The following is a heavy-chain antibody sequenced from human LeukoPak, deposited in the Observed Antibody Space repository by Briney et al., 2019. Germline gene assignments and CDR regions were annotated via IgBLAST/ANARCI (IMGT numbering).Heavy chain of an antibody. CDR1: GGSISSGGYS. J-gene: IGHJ5*02. D-gene: IGHD3-3*01. V-gene: IGHV4-30-2*01. CDR3: AREGVATRNWFDP. CDR2: IYHSGST. Sequence: SQTLSLTCVVSGGSISSGGYSWSWIRQPPGKGLEWIGYIYHSGSTYYNPSLKSRVTISVDRSKNQFSLKLSSVTAADTAVYYCAREGVATRNWFDPWGQGTLVTASS.